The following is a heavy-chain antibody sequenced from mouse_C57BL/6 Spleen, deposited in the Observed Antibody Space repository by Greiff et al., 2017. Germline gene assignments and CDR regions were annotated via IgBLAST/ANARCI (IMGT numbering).Heavy chain of an antibody. CDR2: ISSGGDYI. Sequence: EVMLVESGEGLVKPGGSLKLSCAASGFTFSSYAMSWVRQTPEKRLEWVAYISSGGDYIYYADTVKGRFTISRDNARNTLYLQMSSLKSDDTAMYYCTRDRDYGSSSYYFDYWGQGTTLTVSS. J-gene: IGHJ2*01. D-gene: IGHD1-1*01. V-gene: IGHV5-9-1*02. CDR1: GFTFSSYA. CDR3: TRDRDYGSSSYYFDY.